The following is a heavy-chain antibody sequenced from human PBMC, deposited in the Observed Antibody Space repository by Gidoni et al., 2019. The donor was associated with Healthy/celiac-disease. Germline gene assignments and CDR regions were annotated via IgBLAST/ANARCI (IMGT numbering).Heavy chain of an antibody. D-gene: IGHD3-3*01. CDR2: IYYSGST. CDR3: ARDTPHYDFWSGYPPTYYFDY. Sequence: QVQLQESGPGLVKPSETLSLTCTVSGGSISSYYWSWIRQPPGKGLEWIGYIYYSGSTNYNPSLKSRVTISVDTSKNQFSLKLSSVTAADTAVYYCARDTPHYDFWSGYPPTYYFDYWGQGTLVTVSS. CDR1: GGSISSYY. J-gene: IGHJ4*02. V-gene: IGHV4-59*01.